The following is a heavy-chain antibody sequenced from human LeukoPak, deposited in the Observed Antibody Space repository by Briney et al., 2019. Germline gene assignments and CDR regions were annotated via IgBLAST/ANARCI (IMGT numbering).Heavy chain of an antibody. Sequence: GGSLRLSCAASGFTFSSYAMHWVRQAPGKGLEYVSAISSNGGSTYYANSVKGRFTISRDNSKNTLYLQMGSLRAEDMAVYYCARDSGSYWGRGTLVTVSS. J-gene: IGHJ4*02. CDR1: GFTFSSYA. CDR3: ARDSGSY. D-gene: IGHD1-26*01. V-gene: IGHV3-64*01. CDR2: ISSNGGST.